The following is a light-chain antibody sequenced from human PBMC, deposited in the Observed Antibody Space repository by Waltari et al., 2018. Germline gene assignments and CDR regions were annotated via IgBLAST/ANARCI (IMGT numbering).Light chain of an antibody. J-gene: IGLJ3*02. CDR1: NIGVKS. CDR3: QAWDSRSDHRV. V-gene: IGLV3-21*04. CDR2: YNS. Sequence: SYVLTQPPSMSVAPGKTARITCGGNNIGVKSVHWYQQKPGQAPLLVIYYNSDRPSGIPERFSGSNSENTATLTSNRVEAGDEADYYCQAWDSRSDHRVFGGGTKLTVL.